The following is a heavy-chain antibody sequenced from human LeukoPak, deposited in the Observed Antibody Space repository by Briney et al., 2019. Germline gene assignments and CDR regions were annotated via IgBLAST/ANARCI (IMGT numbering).Heavy chain of an antibody. Sequence: GGSLRLSCAASGFTFDDYGMSWVRQAPGEGLEWVSGINWNGGSTGYADSVKGRFTISRDNAKNSLYLQMNSLRAEDTALYHCARDEVGVTRPWYFDLWGRGTLVTVSS. CDR1: GFTFDDYG. D-gene: IGHD2-15*01. CDR3: ARDEVGVTRPWYFDL. J-gene: IGHJ2*01. V-gene: IGHV3-20*01. CDR2: INWNGGST.